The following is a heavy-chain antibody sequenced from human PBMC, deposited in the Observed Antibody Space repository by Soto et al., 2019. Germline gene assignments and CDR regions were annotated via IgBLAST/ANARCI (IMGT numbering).Heavy chain of an antibody. CDR2: FRTGGDDGTT. V-gene: IGHV3-23*01. CDR1: GFTFSSYS. Sequence: GGSLRLSCVASGFTFSSYSMSWVRQAPGKGLEWVSGFRTGGDDGTTYYADSVKGRFTISRDNSKNTLFLQMNSLRAEDTAIYSCAKKVNSGPGSQYFDYWGQGTLVTVSS. J-gene: IGHJ4*02. CDR3: AKKVNSGPGSQYFDY. D-gene: IGHD3-10*01.